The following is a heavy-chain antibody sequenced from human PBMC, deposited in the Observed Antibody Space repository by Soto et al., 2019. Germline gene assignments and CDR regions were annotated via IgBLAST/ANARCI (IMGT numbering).Heavy chain of an antibody. Sequence: LEPLSHTCTVSGGCISSGSYYWNWIRQPPGKGLEWIGYIYYSGSTNYNPSLKSRVTISVDTSKNQFSLKLSSVTAADTAVYYCARLRIRYYYDSSGLIDYWGQGTLVNVSS. D-gene: IGHD3-22*01. CDR1: GGCISSGSYY. CDR2: IYYSGST. V-gene: IGHV4-61*01. CDR3: ARLRIRYYYDSSGLIDY. J-gene: IGHJ4*02.